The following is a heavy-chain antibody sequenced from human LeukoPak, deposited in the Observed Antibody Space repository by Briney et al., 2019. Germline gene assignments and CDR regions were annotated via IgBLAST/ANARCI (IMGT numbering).Heavy chain of an antibody. CDR3: ARRRYYYDSSGYPSNGFDY. V-gene: IGHV5-51*01. Sequence: GASLKISCKGSGYSFTSYWIGWVRQTPGKGLEWMGIIYPGDPDTRYSPSFQGQVTIPADKSISTAYLQWSSLKASDTAMYYCARRRYYYDSSGYPSNGFDYWGQGTLVTVSS. D-gene: IGHD3-22*01. CDR2: IYPGDPDT. J-gene: IGHJ4*02. CDR1: GYSFTSYW.